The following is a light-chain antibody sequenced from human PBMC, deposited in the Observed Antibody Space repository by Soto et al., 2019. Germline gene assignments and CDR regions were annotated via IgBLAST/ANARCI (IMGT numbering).Light chain of an antibody. CDR2: AAS. CDR3: QQSYSTSYT. Sequence: DIQMTQSPSSLSASVGDRVTITCRASQSISNYLYWYQQKAGKAPRLLIYAASSLQSGVPSRFSGSGSGTDFTLTISSLQPEDFATYYCQQSYSTSYTFSQGTKLEIK. J-gene: IGKJ2*01. CDR1: QSISNY. V-gene: IGKV1-39*01.